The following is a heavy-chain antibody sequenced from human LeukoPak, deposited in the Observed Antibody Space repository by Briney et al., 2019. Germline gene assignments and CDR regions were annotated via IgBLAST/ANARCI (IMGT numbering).Heavy chain of an antibody. V-gene: IGHV1-18*01. J-gene: IGHJ4*02. CDR1: GYTFTSYG. D-gene: IGHD6-6*01. CDR3: AREWGLSSSSYFDY. Sequence: ASVKVSCKASGYTFTSYGISWVRQAPGQGLEWMGWISAYNGNTNYAQKLQGRVTMTTDTSTSTAYMELSSLRSEDTAVYYCAREWGLSSSSYFDYWGQGTLVTVSS. CDR2: ISAYNGNT.